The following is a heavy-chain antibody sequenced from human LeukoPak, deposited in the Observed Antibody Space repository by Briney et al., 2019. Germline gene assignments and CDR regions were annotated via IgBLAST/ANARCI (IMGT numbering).Heavy chain of an antibody. CDR1: GFTFTTYG. D-gene: IGHD3-22*01. CDR3: ARVQIYFDTWAQDNFYYMDV. CDR2: IGASGDTT. V-gene: IGHV3-23*01. J-gene: IGHJ6*03. Sequence: PGGSLRLSCAASGFTFTTYGMSWVRQAPGKGLEWVSAIGASGDTTYYADSVKGRFTVSRDNSKNTVLLQMYSLRTEDTAVYYCARVQIYFDTWAQDNFYYMDVWGKGTAVT.